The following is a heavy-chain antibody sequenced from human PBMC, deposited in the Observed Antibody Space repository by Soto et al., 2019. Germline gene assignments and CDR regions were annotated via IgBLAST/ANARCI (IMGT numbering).Heavy chain of an antibody. Sequence: QVQLVESGGGVVQPGRSLRLSCAASGFTFSSFAMHWVRQAPGKGLEWVAFISYDGTNQYHADSVKGRFTISRDNSKNTLFLQMNSLRAEDTAVYYCAKGLGELPPESSDYWGEGTLVSVSS. CDR3: AKGLGELPPESSDY. V-gene: IGHV3-30*18. CDR2: ISYDGTNQ. J-gene: IGHJ4*02. CDR1: GFTFSSFA. D-gene: IGHD3-16*01.